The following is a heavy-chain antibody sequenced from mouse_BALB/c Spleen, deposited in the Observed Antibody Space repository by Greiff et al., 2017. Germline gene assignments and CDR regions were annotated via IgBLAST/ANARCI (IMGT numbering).Heavy chain of an antibody. Sequence: EVQVVESGGGLVQPGESLTLSCESNEYEFPSHDMSWVRKTPEKRLELVAAINSDGGSTYYPDTMERRFIISRDNTKKTLYLQMSSLRSEDTALYYCARTGTEGAWFAYWGQGTLVTVSA. CDR2: INSDGGST. CDR3: ARTGTEGAWFAY. CDR1: EYEFPSHD. V-gene: IGHV5-2*01. J-gene: IGHJ3*01. D-gene: IGHD4-1*01.